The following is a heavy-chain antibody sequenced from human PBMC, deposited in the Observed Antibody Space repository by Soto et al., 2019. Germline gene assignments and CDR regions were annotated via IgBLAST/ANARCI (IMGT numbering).Heavy chain of an antibody. CDR1: GVSFSSYY. D-gene: IGHD3-22*01. J-gene: IGHJ4*02. CDR2: IHYSGST. CDR3: ARAPMGYYYDSSRYYYDY. Sequence: SETLSLTCTVSGVSFSSYYWSWIRQPPGKGLEWIGYIHYSGSTSYNPSLKSRVAISVDTSKNQFSLKLSSVTAADTAVYYCARAPMGYYYDSSRYYYDYWGQGTLVTVYS. V-gene: IGHV4-59*08.